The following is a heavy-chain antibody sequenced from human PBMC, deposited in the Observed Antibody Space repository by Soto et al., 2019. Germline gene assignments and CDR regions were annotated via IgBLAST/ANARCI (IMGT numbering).Heavy chain of an antibody. CDR3: ARDHLTIFGVVITTRFDF. V-gene: IGHV1-18*01. D-gene: IGHD3-3*01. CDR1: GYTFTSYG. J-gene: IGHJ4*02. CDR2: ISAYTSTT. Sequence: VASVKVSCKASGYTFTSYGISWVRQAPGQGLEWMGWISAYTSTTNYAQKLQGRVTMTTDTSTSTAYMELRSLRSDDTAVYYCARDHLTIFGVVITTRFDFWGQGTLVTVSS.